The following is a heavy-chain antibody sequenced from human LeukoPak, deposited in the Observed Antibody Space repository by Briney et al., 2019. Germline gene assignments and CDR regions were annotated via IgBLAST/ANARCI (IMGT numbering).Heavy chain of an antibody. CDR3: ARVCGGDCFDAFYI. CDR2: IYSGGST. Sequence: PGGSLRLSCAASGFTFSSNYMSWVRQAPGKGLEWVSVIYSGGSTYYADSVKGRFTISRDNSKNTLYLQMNSLRAEDTAVYYCARVCGGDCFDAFYIWGQGTMVTVSS. D-gene: IGHD2-21*02. V-gene: IGHV3-66*02. CDR1: GFTFSSNY. J-gene: IGHJ3*02.